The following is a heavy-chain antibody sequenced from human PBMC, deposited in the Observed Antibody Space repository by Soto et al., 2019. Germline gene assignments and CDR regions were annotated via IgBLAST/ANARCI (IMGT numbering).Heavy chain of an antibody. CDR2: IIPILGTA. V-gene: IGHV1-69*01. Sequence: QVQLVQAGAEVKKPGSSVKVSCKASGGSFSSYAISWVRQSPGQGLEWLGGIIPILGTANYAQKVQGRVTSSEDEATSTAYMELSSLSSEDTAVYYCARARDSSSWYEDYCYYGMDLWGRGTKVTVSS. J-gene: IGHJ6*02. CDR3: ARARDSSSWYEDYCYYGMDL. CDR1: GGSFSSYA. D-gene: IGHD6-13*01.